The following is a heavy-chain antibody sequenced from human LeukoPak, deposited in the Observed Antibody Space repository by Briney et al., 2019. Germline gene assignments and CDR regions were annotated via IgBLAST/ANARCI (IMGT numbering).Heavy chain of an antibody. D-gene: IGHD3-3*01. CDR3: AKAGFGVVTDDY. J-gene: IGHJ4*02. CDR2: MSSDRTER. V-gene: IGHV3-30*04. CDR1: GFTFSSYA. Sequence: PGKSLRLSCAASGFTFSSYALHWVRQAPGRGLEWVAVMSSDRTERYYADSVKGRFTISRDNSKNTMYLQMNSLTVQDAAVYYCAKAGFGVVTDDYWGQGTLVTVSS.